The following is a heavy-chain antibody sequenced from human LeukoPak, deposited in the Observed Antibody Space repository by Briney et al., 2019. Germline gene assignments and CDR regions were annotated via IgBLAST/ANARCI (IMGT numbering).Heavy chain of an antibody. CDR2: ISYDGSNK. CDR1: GFTFSSYA. Sequence: WGSLRLSCAASGFTFSSYAMHWVRQAPGKGLEWVAVISYDGSNKYYADSVKGRFTISRDNSKNTLYLQMNSLRAEDTAVYYCAKDKEGSSGFDYWGQGTLVTVSS. V-gene: IGHV3-30-3*01. CDR3: AKDKEGSSGFDY. J-gene: IGHJ4*02. D-gene: IGHD6-13*01.